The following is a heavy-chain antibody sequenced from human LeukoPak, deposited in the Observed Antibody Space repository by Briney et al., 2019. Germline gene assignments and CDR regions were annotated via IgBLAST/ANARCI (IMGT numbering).Heavy chain of an antibody. Sequence: GGSLRLSCAASGFTFSSYSMNWDRQAPGKGLEWVSSISSSSSYIYYADSVKGRFTISRDNAKNSLYLQMNSLRAEDTAVYYCARDHRYFDWLWDDAFDIWGQGTMVTVSS. CDR2: ISSSSSYI. V-gene: IGHV3-21*01. CDR3: ARDHRYFDWLWDDAFDI. J-gene: IGHJ3*02. D-gene: IGHD3-9*01. CDR1: GFTFSSYS.